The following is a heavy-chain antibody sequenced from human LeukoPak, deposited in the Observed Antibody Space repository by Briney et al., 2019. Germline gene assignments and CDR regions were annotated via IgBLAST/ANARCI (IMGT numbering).Heavy chain of an antibody. CDR2: IYTSGST. CDR1: GGSISSYY. CDR3: ARLESELSVGYNWFDP. D-gene: IGHD1-14*01. V-gene: IGHV4-4*07. J-gene: IGHJ5*02. Sequence: KPSETLSLTCTVSGGSISSYYWSWIRQPAGKGLEWIGRIYTSGSTNHNPSLKSRVTMSVDTSKNQFSLKLSSVTAADTAVYYCARLESELSVGYNWFDPWGQGTLVTVSS.